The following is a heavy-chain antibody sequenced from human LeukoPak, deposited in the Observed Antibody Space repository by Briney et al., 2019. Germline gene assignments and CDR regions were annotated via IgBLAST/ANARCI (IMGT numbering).Heavy chain of an antibody. CDR2: ISSSSYI. D-gene: IGHD4-17*01. Sequence: GGSLRLSCAASGFTFSSYSMNWVRQAPGKGLEWVSSISSSSYIYYADSVKGRFTISRDNAKNSLYLQMNSLRAEDTAVYYCARDRVGYGDYVSFDYWGQGTLVTVSS. CDR3: ARDRVGYGDYVSFDY. CDR1: GFTFSSYS. J-gene: IGHJ4*02. V-gene: IGHV3-21*01.